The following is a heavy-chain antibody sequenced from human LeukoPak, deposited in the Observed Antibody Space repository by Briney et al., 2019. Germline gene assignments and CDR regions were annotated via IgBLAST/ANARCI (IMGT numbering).Heavy chain of an antibody. CDR3: VKRGNVANFDS. CDR1: GGSITSSNW. V-gene: IGHV4-4*02. D-gene: IGHD5-12*01. CDR2: IYHSGST. Sequence: TSGTLSLTCTVSGGSITSSNWWSWVRQPPGKGLEWIGEIYHSGSTNYQPSLKSRVTMSVDKSKDQFSLKLSSVTAADTAVYYCVKRGNVANFDSWGQGILVTVS. J-gene: IGHJ4*02.